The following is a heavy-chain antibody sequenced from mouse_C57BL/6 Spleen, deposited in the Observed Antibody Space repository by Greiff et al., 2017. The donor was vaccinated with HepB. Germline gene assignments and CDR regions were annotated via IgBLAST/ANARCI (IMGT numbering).Heavy chain of an antibody. V-gene: IGHV5-16*01. CDR2: INYDGSST. CDR3: ARLYGSSYDYAMDY. CDR1: GFTFSDYY. J-gene: IGHJ4*01. Sequence: EVMLVESEGGLVQPGSSMKLSCTASGFTFSDYYMAWVRQVPEKGLEWVANINYDGSSTYYLDSLKSRFIISRDNAKNILYLQMSSLKSEDTATYYCARLYGSSYDYAMDYWGQGTSVTVSS. D-gene: IGHD1-1*01.